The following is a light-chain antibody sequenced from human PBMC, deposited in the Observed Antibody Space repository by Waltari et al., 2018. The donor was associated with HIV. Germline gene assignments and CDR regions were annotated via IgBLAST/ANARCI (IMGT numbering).Light chain of an antibody. Sequence: QSVLTQPPSVSAVPGQRVTIFCSGGSSNLGNYAVSWYRHVPGVAPNFVMYSDDLLTTGVSDRFSASKSGTSASLSISGLQPEDEADYYCATWDDNVSAYVFGPGTWVTVL. J-gene: IGLJ1*01. CDR2: SDD. CDR3: ATWDDNVSAYV. CDR1: SSNLGNYA. V-gene: IGLV1-36*01.